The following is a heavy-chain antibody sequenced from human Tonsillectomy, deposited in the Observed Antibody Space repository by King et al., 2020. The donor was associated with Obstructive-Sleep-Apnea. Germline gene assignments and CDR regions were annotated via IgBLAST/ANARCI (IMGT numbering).Heavy chain of an antibody. J-gene: IGHJ1*01. Sequence: ITLKESGPTLVKSTQTLTLTCTFSGVSLSTSGVGVVRILHPPGKDLEWLALIYWYVDKSYSPSLKSRRTIPKDTSKNQVVLTMTNMDPVDTGTYYCAHEGIIAAEYFQHWGQGTLVTVSS. V-gene: IGHV2-5*01. D-gene: IGHD1-14*01. CDR2: IYWYVDK. CDR1: GVSLSTSGVG. CDR3: AHEGIIAAEYFQH.